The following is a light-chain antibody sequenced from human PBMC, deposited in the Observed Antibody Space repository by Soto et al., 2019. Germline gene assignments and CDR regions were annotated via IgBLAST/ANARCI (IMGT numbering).Light chain of an antibody. V-gene: IGKV4-1*01. J-gene: IGKJ2*01. CDR1: QSVLFSSNNKNF. CDR2: WAS. Sequence: DIVMTQSPDSLALSLGERATINCKSSQSVLFSSNNKNFLAWYQLKPGQTPKLLIYWASTRESGVPDRFSGTGSGTDFTLTIRSLQPEDVAVYYCQQHYSSPYTFGQGTKLEIK. CDR3: QQHYSSPYT.